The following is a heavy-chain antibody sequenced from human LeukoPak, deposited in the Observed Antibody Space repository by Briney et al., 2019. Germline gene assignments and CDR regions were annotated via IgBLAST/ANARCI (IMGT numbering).Heavy chain of an antibody. J-gene: IGHJ6*03. V-gene: IGHV4-4*02. CDR1: GGSISSPDW. CDR3: ARGKVRFLEWFGLDYYYMDV. D-gene: IGHD3-3*01. CDR2: VYHTGST. Sequence: PSETLSLTCAVSGGSISSPDWWTWVLQPPGKGLEWIVEVYHTGSTNYNPSLKSRATTSVDKSNNQFSLKLTSVTAADTAVYYCARGKVRFLEWFGLDYYYMDVWGKGTTVTVSS.